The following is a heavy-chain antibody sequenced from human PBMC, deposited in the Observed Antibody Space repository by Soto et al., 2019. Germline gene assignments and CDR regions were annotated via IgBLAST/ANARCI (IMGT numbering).Heavy chain of an antibody. J-gene: IGHJ4*02. CDR1: GYTFTSYY. Sequence: ASVKVSCKASGYTFTSYYMHWVRQAPGQGLEWMGIINPSGGSTSYARKFQGRVTMTRDTSTSTVYMELSSLRSEDTAVYYCARVPPVIVGDYYFDYWGQGTLVTVPQ. V-gene: IGHV1-46*01. CDR3: ARVPPVIVGDYYFDY. CDR2: INPSGGST. D-gene: IGHD3-22*01.